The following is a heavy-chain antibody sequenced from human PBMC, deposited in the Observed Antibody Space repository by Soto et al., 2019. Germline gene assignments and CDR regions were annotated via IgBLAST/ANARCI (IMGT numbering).Heavy chain of an antibody. J-gene: IGHJ4*02. Sequence: GASVKVSCKASGYTFTSYGISWVRQAPGQGLEWMGWISAYNGNTNYAQKLQGRVTMTTDTSTSTAYMVLRSLRSDDTAVYYCARGVRSSTYFDGFDYWGQGTLVTVSS. CDR1: GYTFTSYG. CDR3: ARGVRSSTYFDGFDY. V-gene: IGHV1-18*04. D-gene: IGHD3-9*01. CDR2: ISAYNGNT.